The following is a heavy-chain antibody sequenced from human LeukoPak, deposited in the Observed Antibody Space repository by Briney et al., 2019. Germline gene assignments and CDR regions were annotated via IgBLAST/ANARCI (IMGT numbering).Heavy chain of an antibody. Sequence: ASVKVSCKASGYTFTNYGISWLRHAPGQGPESMGWISAYNGNTNYAQKFQGRVTMTTDTSTSTAYMELRSLRSDDTAVYYCARVPAYDRIYYYYYMDVWGKGTTVTISS. CDR3: ARVPAYDRIYYYYYMDV. V-gene: IGHV1-18*01. CDR1: GYTFTNYG. D-gene: IGHD5-12*01. J-gene: IGHJ6*03. CDR2: ISAYNGNT.